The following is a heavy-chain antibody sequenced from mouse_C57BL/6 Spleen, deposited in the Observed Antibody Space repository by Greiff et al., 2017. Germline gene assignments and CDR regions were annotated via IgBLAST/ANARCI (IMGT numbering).Heavy chain of an antibody. V-gene: IGHV1-69*01. D-gene: IGHD1-1*01. Sequence: VKLQQPGAELVMPGASVKLSCKASGYTFTSYWMHWVKQRPGQGLEWIGEIDPSDSYTNYNQKFKGKSTLTVDKSSSTAYMQLSSLTSEDSAVYYCARRNYYGSPYYFDYWGQGTTLTVSS. CDR1: GYTFTSYW. J-gene: IGHJ2*01. CDR3: ARRNYYGSPYYFDY. CDR2: IDPSDSYT.